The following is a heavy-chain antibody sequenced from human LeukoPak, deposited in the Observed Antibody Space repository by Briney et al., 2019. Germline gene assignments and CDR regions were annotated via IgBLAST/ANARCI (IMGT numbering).Heavy chain of an antibody. Sequence: TGGSLRLSCAASGFTFSSYGMNWVRQAPGKGLEWVSSISSSSSYIYYADSVKGRFTISRDNAKNSLYLQMNSLRAEDTAVYYCALDSSGLFDYWGQGTLVTASS. J-gene: IGHJ4*02. V-gene: IGHV3-21*01. CDR3: ALDSSGLFDY. CDR2: ISSSSSYI. D-gene: IGHD3-22*01. CDR1: GFTFSSYG.